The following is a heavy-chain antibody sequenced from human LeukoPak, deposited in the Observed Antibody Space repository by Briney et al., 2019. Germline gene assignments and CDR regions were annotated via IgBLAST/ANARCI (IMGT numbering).Heavy chain of an antibody. Sequence: SETLSLTCAVYGGSFSGYYWSWIRQPPGKGLEWIGEIYHSGDTNYNPSLKSRVAKSVDTSKKQFSLKLSSVTAADTAVYYCARPQRKGGRDNFDYWGQGTLVTVSS. CDR2: IYHSGDT. J-gene: IGHJ4*02. CDR3: ARPQRKGGRDNFDY. CDR1: GGSFSGYY. D-gene: IGHD1-1*01. V-gene: IGHV4-34*01.